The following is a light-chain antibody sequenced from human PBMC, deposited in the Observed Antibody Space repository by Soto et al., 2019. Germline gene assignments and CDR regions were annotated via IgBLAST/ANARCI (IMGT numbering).Light chain of an antibody. J-gene: IGKJ4*01. CDR2: DAS. CDR1: QGVSSD. Sequence: EIVLTQSPATLSLSPGERATLSCGASQGVSSDLAWYQQKPGQAPRLLIYDASSRATGIPARFSGSGSGTDFTLTISSLEPEDFAVYYCQQRSTWPLSFGGGTKVEIK. V-gene: IGKV3-11*01. CDR3: QQRSTWPLS.